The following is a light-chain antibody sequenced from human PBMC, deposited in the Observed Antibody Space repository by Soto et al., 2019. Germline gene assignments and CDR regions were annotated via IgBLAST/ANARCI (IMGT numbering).Light chain of an antibody. CDR1: SSDVGGYNY. CDR2: DVS. V-gene: IGLV2-14*03. J-gene: IGLJ2*01. CDR3: SSYTAMSTLV. Sequence: QSALTQPASVSGSPGQSITISCTGTSSDVGGYNYVSWYQVHPGKVPKLLIIDVSNRPSGVSHRFSGSKSGNTASLTLAGLQAYDEADYFCSSYTAMSTLVFGGGTQLTVL.